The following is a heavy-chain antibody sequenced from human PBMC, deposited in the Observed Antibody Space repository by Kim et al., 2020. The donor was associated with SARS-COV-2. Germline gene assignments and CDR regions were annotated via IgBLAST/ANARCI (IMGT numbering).Heavy chain of an antibody. CDR2: TYYRSKWYN. J-gene: IGHJ5*02. CDR1: GDSVSSNSAA. CDR3: ARELGLENYYGSGRLGFDP. V-gene: IGHV6-1*01. Sequence: SQTLSLTCAISGDSVSSNSAAWNWIRQSPSRGLEWLGRTYYRSKWYNDYAVSVKSRITINPDTSKNQFSLQLNSVTPEDTAVYYCARELGLENYYGSGRLGFDPWGQGTLVTVSS. D-gene: IGHD3-10*01.